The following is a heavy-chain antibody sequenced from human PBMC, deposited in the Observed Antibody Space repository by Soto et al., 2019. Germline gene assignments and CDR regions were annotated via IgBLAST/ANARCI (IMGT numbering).Heavy chain of an antibody. D-gene: IGHD4-17*01. CDR1: GFTFSNAW. Sequence: EVQLVESGGGLVKPGGSLRLSCAASGFTFSNAWMSWVRQAPGKGLEWVGRIKSKTDGGTTDYAAPVKGRFTISRDDSKNTLYLQMNSLKTEVTAVYYCTTSDNYGGNSVFDYWGQGTLVTVSS. CDR3: TTSDNYGGNSVFDY. CDR2: IKSKTDGGTT. V-gene: IGHV3-15*01. J-gene: IGHJ4*02.